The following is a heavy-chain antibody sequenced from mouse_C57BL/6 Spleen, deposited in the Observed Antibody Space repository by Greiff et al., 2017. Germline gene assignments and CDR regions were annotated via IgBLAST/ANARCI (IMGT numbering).Heavy chain of an antibody. D-gene: IGHD2-1*01. Sequence: VKLVESGAELMKPGASVKLSCKATGYTFTGSWIEWVKQRPGHGLEWIGEILPGSGSTNYNENLQGKATFTAATSSNTAYMQLSSLTTEDSAIYYCASDGNYVLSAMDYWGQGTSVTVSS. J-gene: IGHJ4*01. CDR2: ILPGSGST. V-gene: IGHV1-9*01. CDR3: ASDGNYVLSAMDY. CDR1: GYTFTGSW.